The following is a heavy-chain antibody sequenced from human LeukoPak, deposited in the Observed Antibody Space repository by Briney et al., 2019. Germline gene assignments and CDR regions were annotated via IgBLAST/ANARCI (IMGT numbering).Heavy chain of an antibody. CDR3: ARVDYGDYAGEDY. D-gene: IGHD4-17*01. CDR1: GFTFSTYA. Sequence: GGSLRLSCAASGFTFSTYAMSWVRQAPGKGLEWVSVITGSGITYYADSVKGRFTISRDNSKNSLYLQMNSLRAEDTAVYYCARVDYGDYAGEDYWGQGTLVTVSS. J-gene: IGHJ4*02. V-gene: IGHV3-23*01. CDR2: ITGSGIT.